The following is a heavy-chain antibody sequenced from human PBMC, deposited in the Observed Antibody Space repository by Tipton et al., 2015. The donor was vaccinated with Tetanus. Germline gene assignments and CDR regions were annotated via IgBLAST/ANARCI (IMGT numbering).Heavy chain of an antibody. D-gene: IGHD2-8*02. CDR1: GYIFNNYW. V-gene: IGHV5-51*01. J-gene: IGHJ4*02. CDR3: ARAHCTGGVCNFDF. Sequence: VQLVQSGGEVKKPGESLKISCKGSGYIFNNYWIGWVRQKPGKGLEWMAFIYPGDSDTRYSPSFQGQVTISVDKSINTAYLQCSGLKASDTSMFCCARAHCTGGVCNFDFWGRGALVTVAS. CDR2: IYPGDSDT.